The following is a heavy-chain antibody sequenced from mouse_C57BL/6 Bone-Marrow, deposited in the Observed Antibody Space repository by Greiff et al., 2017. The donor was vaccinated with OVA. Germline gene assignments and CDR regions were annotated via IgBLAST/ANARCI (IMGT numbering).Heavy chain of an antibody. D-gene: IGHD1-1*01. CDR1: GYAFSSSW. V-gene: IGHV1-82*01. CDR2: IYPGDGDT. CDR3: ARCNYYGSSYGGYFDD. J-gene: IGHJ2*01. Sequence: VQLKESGPELVKPGASVKISCKASGYAFSSSWMNWVKQRPGKGLEWIGRIYPGDGDTNYNGKFKGKATLTADKSSSTAYMQLSILTSEDSAVYFCARCNYYGSSYGGYFDDWGQGTTLTVSS.